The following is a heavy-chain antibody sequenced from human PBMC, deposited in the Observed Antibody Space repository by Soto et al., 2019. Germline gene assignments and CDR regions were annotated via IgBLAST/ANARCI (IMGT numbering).Heavy chain of an antibody. D-gene: IGHD3-16*02. CDR1: GYPFTSYG. V-gene: IGHV1-18*04. CDR2: ISAYNGNT. CDR3: AGETLDYVWGSYRPVGSLDY. J-gene: IGHJ4*02. Sequence: GASVKVSCKASGYPFTSYGISWVRQAPGQGLEWMGWISAYNGNTNYAQKLQGRVTMTTDTSTSTAYMELRSLRSDDTAVYYCAGETLDYVWGSYRPVGSLDYWCQGTLVTVSS.